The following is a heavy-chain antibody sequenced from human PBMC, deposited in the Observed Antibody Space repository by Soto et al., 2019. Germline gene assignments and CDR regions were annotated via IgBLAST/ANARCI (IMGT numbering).Heavy chain of an antibody. CDR1: GFTFSSYS. CDR3: ARDRDSSSWYYYYYGMDV. CDR2: ISSSSSYI. Sequence: EVQLVESGGGLVKPGGSLRLSCAASGFTFSSYSMNWVRQAPGKGLEWVSSISSSSSYIYYADSVKGRFTISRDTAKNSLYLQMNSLRAEDTAVYYCARDRDSSSWYYYYYGMDVWGQGTTVTVSS. J-gene: IGHJ6*02. V-gene: IGHV3-21*01. D-gene: IGHD6-13*01.